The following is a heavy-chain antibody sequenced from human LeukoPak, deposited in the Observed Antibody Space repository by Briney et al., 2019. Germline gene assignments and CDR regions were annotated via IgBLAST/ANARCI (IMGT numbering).Heavy chain of an antibody. CDR1: GFSFSGSG. Sequence: SGGSLRLSCAASGFSFSGSGMHWVRQAPGKGLEWVALISYDGTRTFYPDSVKGRFTISRDNSKDTLYVQMNSLRAEDTAVYYCAKDPIAVAGNNYYRMDVWGQGTTVTVSS. CDR2: ISYDGTRT. CDR3: AKDPIAVAGNNYYRMDV. J-gene: IGHJ6*02. V-gene: IGHV3-30*18. D-gene: IGHD6-19*01.